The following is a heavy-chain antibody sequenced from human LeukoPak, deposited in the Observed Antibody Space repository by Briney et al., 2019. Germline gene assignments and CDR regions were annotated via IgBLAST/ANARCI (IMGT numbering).Heavy chain of an antibody. Sequence: SETLSLACAVYGGSFSGYYWSWIRQPPGEGPEWLGESNLGGSTNYYPSLKSRITISVDASKNQVSLKLSSVTAADTAVYYCARGPLTVTADGHSYYYMDVWGKGTTVTVSS. J-gene: IGHJ6*03. V-gene: IGHV4-34*01. D-gene: IGHD4-17*01. CDR3: ARGPLTVTADGHSYYYMDV. CDR1: GGSFSGYY. CDR2: SNLGGST.